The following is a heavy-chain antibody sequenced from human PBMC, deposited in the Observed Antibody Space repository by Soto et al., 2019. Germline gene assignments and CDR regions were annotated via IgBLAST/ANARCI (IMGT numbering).Heavy chain of an antibody. CDR3: AKDAAGRVAARFEH. J-gene: IGHJ4*02. D-gene: IGHD6-13*01. CDR1: GFSFSSYA. V-gene: IGHV3-23*01. Sequence: ESGGALVQPGGSLRLSCAASGFSFSSYAMSWVRQAPGKGLEWVSAITDSAGETYYSDSVKGRFTISRDNSKNTLYLQMNSLRANDTATYFCAKDAAGRVAARFEHWGQGSLVSVSS. CDR2: ITDSAGET.